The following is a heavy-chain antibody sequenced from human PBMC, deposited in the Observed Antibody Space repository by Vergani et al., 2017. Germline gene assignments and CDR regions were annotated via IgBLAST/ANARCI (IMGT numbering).Heavy chain of an antibody. D-gene: IGHD6-13*01. V-gene: IGHV4-59*02. CDR2: LPTTGGA. CDR1: GVSVTDYN. J-gene: IGHJ5*02. CDR3: AGDTHSWRRADR. Sequence: QAQLQESGPGLVKPSETLSLTCHVFGVSVTDYNCNWIRQAPGKGLEWIGSLPTTGGATHASHNPSLKSRVSISVDTSKTQSSLRLTSVTAADSAIYYCAGDTHSWRRADRWGQGLLVSVSS.